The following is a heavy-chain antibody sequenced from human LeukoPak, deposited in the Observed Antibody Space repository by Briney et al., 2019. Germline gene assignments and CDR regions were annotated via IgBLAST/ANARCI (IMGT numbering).Heavy chain of an antibody. CDR3: AREGAAGTFDY. Sequence: GSLRLSCAASGFTFSNYWMSWIRQPPGKGLEWIGSIYYSGSTYYNPSLKSRVTISVDTSKNQFSLKLSSVTAADTAVYYCAREGAAGTFDYWGQGTLVTVSS. CDR2: IYYSGST. V-gene: IGHV4-39*07. CDR1: GFTFSNYW. D-gene: IGHD6-13*01. J-gene: IGHJ4*02.